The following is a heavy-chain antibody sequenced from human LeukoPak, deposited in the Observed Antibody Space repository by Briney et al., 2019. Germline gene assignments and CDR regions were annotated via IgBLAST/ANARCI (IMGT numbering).Heavy chain of an antibody. J-gene: IGHJ2*01. Sequence: SETLSLTCTVSRGSISSSSYYWGWIRQPPGKGLEWIGSIYYTRSTYYNPSLKSRVTISVDTSINQFSLKLTSVTAADTAVYYCARGVTMIVVVIHDWYFDLWGRGTLVTVSS. D-gene: IGHD3-22*01. V-gene: IGHV4-39*01. CDR3: ARGVTMIVVVIHDWYFDL. CDR1: RGSISSSSYY. CDR2: IYYTRST.